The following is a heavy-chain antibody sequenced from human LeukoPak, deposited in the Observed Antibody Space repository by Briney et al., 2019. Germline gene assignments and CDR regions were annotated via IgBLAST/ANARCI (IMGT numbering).Heavy chain of an antibody. Sequence: PGGSLRLSCAASGFTFSDSYMSWVRQAPGKGLEWVSAISGSGGSTYYADSVKGRFTISRDNSKNSLYLQMNSLRAEDTAVYYCAELGITMIGGVWGKGTTVTISS. CDR2: ISGSGGST. J-gene: IGHJ6*04. V-gene: IGHV3-23*01. CDR3: AELGITMIGGV. CDR1: GFTFSDSY. D-gene: IGHD3-10*02.